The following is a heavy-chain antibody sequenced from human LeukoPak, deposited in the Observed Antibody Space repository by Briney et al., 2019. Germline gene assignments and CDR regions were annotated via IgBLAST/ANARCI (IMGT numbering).Heavy chain of an antibody. CDR2: INPHSGGT. CDR1: GYTFTGYY. CDR3: ARDWPARGYSHDYYFDY. V-gene: IGHV1-2*02. D-gene: IGHD5-18*01. Sequence: ASVKVSCKASGYTFTGYYMHWVRQAPGQGLEWMGWINPHSGGTNYAQKFQGRVTMTRDTSISTVYMELSRLRSDDTAVYYCARDWPARGYSHDYYFDYWGQGTLVTVSS. J-gene: IGHJ4*02.